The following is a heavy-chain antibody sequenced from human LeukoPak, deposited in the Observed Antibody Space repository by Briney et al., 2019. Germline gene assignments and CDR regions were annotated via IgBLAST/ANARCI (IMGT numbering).Heavy chain of an antibody. J-gene: IGHJ5*02. V-gene: IGHV4-59*06. D-gene: IGHD3-9*01. CDR2: IYYSGST. CDR3: ARGYDILTGTPNWFDP. CDR1: GGSISSYY. Sequence: SETLSLTCTVSGGSISSYYWSWIRQHPGKGLEWIGYIYYSGSTYYNPSLKSRVTISVDTSKNQFSLKLSSVTAADTAVYYCARGYDILTGTPNWFDPWGQGTLVTVSS.